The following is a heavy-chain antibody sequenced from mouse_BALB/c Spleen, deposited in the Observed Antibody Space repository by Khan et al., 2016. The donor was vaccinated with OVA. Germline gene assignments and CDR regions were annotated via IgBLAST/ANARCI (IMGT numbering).Heavy chain of an antibody. J-gene: IGHJ2*01. CDR3: ATSYFYGYYFDY. CDR1: GFTFNSYG. CDR2: ISGDSNTV. D-gene: IGHD1-1*01. V-gene: IGHV5-17*02. Sequence: EVELVESGGGLVQPGGSRKLSCAASGFTFNSYGMHWVRQAPEKGLEWVAYISGDSNTVYYTDTVKGRFTIFRDNPKNTLFLQMTSLISEDTAMNYCATSYFYGYYFDYWGPGTTLTVA.